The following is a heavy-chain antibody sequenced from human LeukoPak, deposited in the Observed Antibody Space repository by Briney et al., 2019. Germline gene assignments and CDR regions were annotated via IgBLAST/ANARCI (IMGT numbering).Heavy chain of an antibody. CDR3: TSGSGWYSPDY. D-gene: IGHD6-19*01. CDR1: GFTFSGSV. J-gene: IGHJ4*02. CDR2: ITSKPNSYAT. V-gene: IGHV3-73*01. Sequence: GGSLKHSCAASGFTFSGSVMHWVRQASGKGLEWVGRITSKPNSYATVYAASVKGRFTISSDESKNTAYLQMNSLKTEDTAVYYCTSGSGWYSPDYWGQGTLVTVSS.